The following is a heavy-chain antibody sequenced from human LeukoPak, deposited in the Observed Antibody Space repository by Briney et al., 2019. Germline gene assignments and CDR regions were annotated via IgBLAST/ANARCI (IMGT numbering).Heavy chain of an antibody. CDR2: ITASGTAM. CDR1: GFTFSSYS. Sequence: GGSLRLSCAASGFTFSSYSMNWVCQAPGKGLEWVSHITASGTAMFYADSVKGRFTISRDNAKNSLYLQMNSLRDEDTAVYYCASSGSYRFDYWGQGTLVTVSS. D-gene: IGHD1-26*01. J-gene: IGHJ4*02. CDR3: ASSGSYRFDY. V-gene: IGHV3-48*02.